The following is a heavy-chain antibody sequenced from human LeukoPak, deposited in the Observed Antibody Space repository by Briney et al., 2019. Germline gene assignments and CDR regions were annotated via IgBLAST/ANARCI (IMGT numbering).Heavy chain of an antibody. CDR2: ISGSGGST. J-gene: IGHJ3*02. CDR3: AKDCGQWLVLDAFDI. D-gene: IGHD6-19*01. Sequence: PGGSLRLSCAASGFTFSNAWMSWVRQAPGKGLEWVSAISGSGGSTYYADSVKGRFTISRDNSKNTLYLQMNSLRAEDTAVYYCAKDCGQWLVLDAFDIWGQGTMVTVSS. CDR1: GFTFSNAW. V-gene: IGHV3-23*01.